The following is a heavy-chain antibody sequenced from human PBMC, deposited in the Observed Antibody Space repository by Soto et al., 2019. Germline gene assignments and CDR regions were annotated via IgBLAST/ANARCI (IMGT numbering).Heavy chain of an antibody. D-gene: IGHD3-9*01. Sequence: GGSLILSCAASGFTFSSYGMHWVRQAPGKGLEWVAVIWYDGSNKYYADSVKGRFTISRDNSKNTLYLQMNSLRAEDTAVYYCARSGVYDILTGYQDYWGQGTLVTVSS. CDR2: IWYDGSNK. J-gene: IGHJ4*02. V-gene: IGHV3-33*01. CDR3: ARSGVYDILTGYQDY. CDR1: GFTFSSYG.